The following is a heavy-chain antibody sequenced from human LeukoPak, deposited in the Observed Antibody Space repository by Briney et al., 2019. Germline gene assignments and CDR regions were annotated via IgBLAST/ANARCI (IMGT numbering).Heavy chain of an antibody. Sequence: GGSLRLSCATSQFNFNKFGMTWVRQAPGKGLEWVSSISGNGGSTQYADSVQGRFAISRDNAKNSLYLQMNSLRVEDTAVYYCATGSGWCFIDWGQGTLVTVSS. CDR3: ATGSGWCFID. V-gene: IGHV3-23*01. CDR2: ISGNGGST. CDR1: QFNFNKFG. D-gene: IGHD6-19*01. J-gene: IGHJ4*02.